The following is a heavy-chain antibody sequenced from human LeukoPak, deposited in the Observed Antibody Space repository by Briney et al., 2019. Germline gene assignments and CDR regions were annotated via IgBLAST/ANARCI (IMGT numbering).Heavy chain of an antibody. D-gene: IGHD1-1*01. Sequence: SETLSLTCTVSGLSISNNNYYWAWLRQPPGKGLECIGSIYYSGSPYYNPSLKSRVTISVDTSKNQFSLRLSSVTAADTAEYYCATWRTAKTGFDDWGQGTLVTVYS. CDR1: GLSISNNNYY. J-gene: IGHJ4*02. CDR2: IYYSGSP. V-gene: IGHV4-39*01. CDR3: ATWRTAKTGFDD.